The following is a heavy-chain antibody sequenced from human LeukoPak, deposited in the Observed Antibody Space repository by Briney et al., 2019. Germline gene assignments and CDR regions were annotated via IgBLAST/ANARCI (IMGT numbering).Heavy chain of an antibody. CDR3: ARWGHYGPLGY. V-gene: IGHV4-34*01. CDR1: GGSFSGYY. D-gene: IGHD4-17*01. Sequence: PSETLSLTCAVYGGSFSGYYWSWIRQPPGKGLEWIGEINHSGSTNYNPSLTSRVTISVDTSKNQFSLKLSSVTAADRAVYYCARWGHYGPLGYWGQGTLVTVSS. J-gene: IGHJ4*02. CDR2: INHSGST.